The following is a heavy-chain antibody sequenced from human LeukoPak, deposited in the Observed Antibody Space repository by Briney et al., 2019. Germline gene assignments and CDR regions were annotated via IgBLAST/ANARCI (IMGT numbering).Heavy chain of an antibody. J-gene: IGHJ4*02. CDR3: ARAGSFWHYVY. Sequence: GGSLRLSCAASGFTFSGFWMSWVRQTPGKGLEWVANIKQDGSEKYYVDSVKGRFTISRDNAKNSLSLQMNSLRVEDTAVYYCARAGSFWHYVYWGQGPLVTVSS. D-gene: IGHD1-7*01. CDR1: GFTFSGFW. V-gene: IGHV3-7*01. CDR2: IKQDGSEK.